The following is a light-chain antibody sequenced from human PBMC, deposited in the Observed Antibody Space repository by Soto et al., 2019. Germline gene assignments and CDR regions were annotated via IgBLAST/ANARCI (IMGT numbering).Light chain of an antibody. CDR3: HSYTASTTWV. CDR2: EVT. CDR1: SNDVGRFNY. J-gene: IGLJ3*02. V-gene: IGLV2-14*01. Sequence: QSVLTQPASMSGSPGQSITISCTGTSNDVGRFNYISWYQDHPGKAPKLIIYEVTDRPSGVSPRFSGSKSGNTASLTISGLQAEDEAFYYCHSYTASTTWVFGGGTKLTVL.